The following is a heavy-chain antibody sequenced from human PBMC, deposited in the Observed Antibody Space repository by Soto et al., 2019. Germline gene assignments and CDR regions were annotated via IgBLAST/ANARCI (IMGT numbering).Heavy chain of an antibody. CDR2: VYYRGSI. CDR1: GDSISSPCYD. J-gene: IGHJ5*02. D-gene: IGHD3-3*02. CDR3: ARVTFTPNWFDP. Sequence: PXETLSLPCTVSGDSISSPCYDWSWIRLAPGKGLELIGYVYYRGSIYYTPAFESRVSISVDTSKNQFSLRLTSVTAADSAMYFCARVTFTPNWFDPWGQGILVTVSS. V-gene: IGHV4-30-4*01.